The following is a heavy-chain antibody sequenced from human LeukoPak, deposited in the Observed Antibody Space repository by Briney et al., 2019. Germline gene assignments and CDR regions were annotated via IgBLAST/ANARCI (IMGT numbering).Heavy chain of an antibody. J-gene: IGHJ4*02. D-gene: IGHD3-10*01. V-gene: IGHV3-23*01. CDR1: GLTVSSYG. CDR2: IIGSAVNT. Sequence: GSLRLSCGASGLTVSSYGMSWVRQAPGKGLEWVSTIIGSAVNTYYADSVKGRFTISRDDSKNTVYLQMNSLRAEDTAVYSCAKYTSGTSYRGLDQWGQGTLVTVSS. CDR3: AKYTSGTSYRGLDQ.